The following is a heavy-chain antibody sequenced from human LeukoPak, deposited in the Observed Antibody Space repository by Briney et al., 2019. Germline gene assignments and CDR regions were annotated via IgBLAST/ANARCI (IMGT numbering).Heavy chain of an antibody. J-gene: IGHJ4*02. CDR3: ARDLGVCSGGTCYSVYDY. Sequence: PGGSLRLSCAASGFIVSRYCMSWVRQAPGKGLEWVADIKEDGSEKHCVDSVKGRFTISRDNAENSLYLQMNSLRAEDTAIYYCARDLGVCSGGTCYSVYDYWGQGTLVTVSS. V-gene: IGHV3-7*01. CDR2: IKEDGSEK. CDR1: GFIVSRYC. D-gene: IGHD2-15*01.